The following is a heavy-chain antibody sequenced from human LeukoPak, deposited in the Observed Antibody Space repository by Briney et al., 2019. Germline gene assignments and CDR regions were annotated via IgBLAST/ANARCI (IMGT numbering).Heavy chain of an antibody. CDR3: ARSLRGSGYDY. V-gene: IGHV4-34*01. CDR1: GGSLSGYY. D-gene: IGHD6-19*01. J-gene: IGHJ4*02. CDR2: VNHSGST. Sequence: SETLSLTCAVYGGSLSGYYWSWIRQPPGKGLEWIGEVNHSGSTNYNPSLKSRVTISVDTSKNQFSLKLSSVTAADTAVYYCARSLRGSGYDYWGQGTLVTVSS.